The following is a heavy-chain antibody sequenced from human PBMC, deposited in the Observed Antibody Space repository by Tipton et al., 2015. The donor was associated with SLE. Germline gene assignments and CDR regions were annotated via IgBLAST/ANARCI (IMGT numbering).Heavy chain of an antibody. Sequence: PSLTCAVSGYSISSGYYWGWIRQPPGKGLEWIGSIYHSGSTYYNPSLKSRVTISVDTSKNQFSLKLSSVTAADTAVYYCARALPAHFDYWGQGTLVTVSS. CDR2: IYHSGST. V-gene: IGHV4-38-2*01. J-gene: IGHJ4*02. CDR3: ARALPAHFDY. CDR1: GYSISSGYY.